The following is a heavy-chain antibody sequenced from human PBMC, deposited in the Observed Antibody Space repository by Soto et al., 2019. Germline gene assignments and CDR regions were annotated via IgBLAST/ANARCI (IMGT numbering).Heavy chain of an antibody. CDR2: IDWDDDK. D-gene: IGHD1-1*01. V-gene: IGHV2-70*01. J-gene: IGHJ4*02. Sequence: ESGPTLVNPTQTLTLTCTFSGFSLTTSGMCVSWIRQPPGKALEWLALIDWDDDKYYNTSLKTRLTLSKETSKNQVVLEMTNMDPVDTSSYYCAGTRKDNGESIDYWGQGTLVTVSS. CDR3: AGTRKDNGESIDY. CDR1: GFSLTTSGMC.